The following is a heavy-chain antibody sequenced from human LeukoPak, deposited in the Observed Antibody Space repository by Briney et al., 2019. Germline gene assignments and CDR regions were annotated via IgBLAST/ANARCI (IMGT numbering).Heavy chain of an antibody. D-gene: IGHD4-17*01. CDR2: IYSGGST. CDR3: ARGQTTVTTVNWFDP. CDR1: GFTVSSNY. J-gene: IGHJ5*02. Sequence: GGSLMLSCAASGFTVSSNYMSWVRQAPGKGLEWVSVIYSGGSTYYADSVKGRFTISRDNSKNTLYLQMNSLRAEDTAVYYCARGQTTVTTVNWFDPWGQGTLVTVSS. V-gene: IGHV3-53*01.